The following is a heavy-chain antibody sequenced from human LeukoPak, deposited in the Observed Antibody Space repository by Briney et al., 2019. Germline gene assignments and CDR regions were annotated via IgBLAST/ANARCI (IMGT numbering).Heavy chain of an antibody. Sequence: SVKVSCKASGGTFISYAISWVRQAPGQGLEWMGGIIPIFGTANYAQKFQGRVTITADESTSTAYMELSSLRSEDTAVYYCARDTIFGVVIPRYYYGMDVWGQGTTVTVSS. D-gene: IGHD3-3*01. CDR3: ARDTIFGVVIPRYYYGMDV. CDR2: IIPIFGTA. CDR1: GGTFISYA. V-gene: IGHV1-69*01. J-gene: IGHJ6*02.